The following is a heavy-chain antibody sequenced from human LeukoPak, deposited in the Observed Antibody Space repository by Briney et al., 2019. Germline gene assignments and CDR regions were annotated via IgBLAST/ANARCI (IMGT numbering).Heavy chain of an antibody. V-gene: IGHV4-34*01. CDR1: GGSFSGYY. J-gene: IGHJ6*02. D-gene: IGHD6-13*01. CDR3: ARGSSWSNADGMDV. Sequence: SETLSLTCAVYGGSFSGYYWSWIRQPPGKGLEWIGEINHSGSTNYNPSLKSRVTISVDTSKNQFSLKLSSVTTADTAVYYCARGSSWSNADGMDVWGQGTTVTVSS. CDR2: INHSGST.